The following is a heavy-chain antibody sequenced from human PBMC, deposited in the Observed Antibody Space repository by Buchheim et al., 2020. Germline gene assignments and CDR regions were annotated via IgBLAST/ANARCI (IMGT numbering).Heavy chain of an antibody. J-gene: IGHJ4*02. CDR3: ARTYDRYYYDSSGYYAD. CDR2: IFYSGGI. V-gene: IGHV4-61*01. CDR1: GGSVSSGSYY. D-gene: IGHD3-22*01. Sequence: QVQLQESGPGLVKPSETLSLTCTVSGGSVSSGSYYWSWIRQPPGKGLEWIGYIFYSGGINYNPALKSRVTISVDTSKNQFSLKLSSVTAADTAVYYCARTYDRYYYDSSGYYADWGQGTL.